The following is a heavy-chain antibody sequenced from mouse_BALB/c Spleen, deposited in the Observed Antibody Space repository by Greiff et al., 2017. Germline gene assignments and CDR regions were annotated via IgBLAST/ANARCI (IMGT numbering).Heavy chain of an antibody. CDR1: GYTFTSYY. CDR3: ARPISSPYAMDY. Sequence: VMLVESGPELVKPGASVRISCKASGYTFTSYYIHWVKQRPGQGLEWIGWIYPGNVNTKYNEKFKGKATLTADKSSSTAYMQLSSLTSEDSAVYFCARPISSPYAMDYWGQGTSVTVSS. J-gene: IGHJ4*01. D-gene: IGHD1-2*01. V-gene: IGHV1S56*01. CDR2: IYPGNVNT.